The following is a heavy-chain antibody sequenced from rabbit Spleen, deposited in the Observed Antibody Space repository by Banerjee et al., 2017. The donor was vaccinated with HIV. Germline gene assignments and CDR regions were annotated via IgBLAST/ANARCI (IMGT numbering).Heavy chain of an antibody. CDR1: GFSFSSSYW. D-gene: IGHD3-1*01. Sequence: QEQLVESGGGLVQPEGSLTLTCTASGFSFSSSYWICWVRQAPGKGLEWIACIYTGNSGTYYASWAKGRFTISKASSTTVTLQMTSLTAADTATYFCARRDNIHGAGYNLWGPGTLVTVS. CDR2: IYTGNSGT. V-gene: IGHV1S45*01. CDR3: ARRDNIHGAGYNL. J-gene: IGHJ4*01.